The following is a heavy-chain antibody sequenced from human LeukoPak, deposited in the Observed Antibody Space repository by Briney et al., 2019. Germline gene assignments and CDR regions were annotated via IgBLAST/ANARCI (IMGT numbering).Heavy chain of an antibody. CDR1: GFSFYNAW. CDR3: ARGGYSSSWYDNWFDP. D-gene: IGHD6-13*01. CDR2: IRSNSDGGTI. J-gene: IGHJ5*02. V-gene: IGHV3-15*07. Sequence: PGGSLRLSCATSGFSFYNAWMNWVRQAPGKGLEWVGRIRSNSDGGTIDYAAPVKGRFTLSRDDSKDTLYLQMNSLRAEDTAVYYCARGGYSSSWYDNWFDPWGQGTLVTVSS.